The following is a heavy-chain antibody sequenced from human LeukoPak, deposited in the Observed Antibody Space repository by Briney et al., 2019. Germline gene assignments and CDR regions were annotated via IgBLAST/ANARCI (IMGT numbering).Heavy chain of an antibody. CDR3: ARGYDFWSAPDAFDI. CDR1: GYTFTGYY. CDR2: INPNTGGT. J-gene: IGHJ3*02. D-gene: IGHD3-3*01. Sequence: ASVKVSCKSSGYTFTGYYLHWVRQAPGQGLEWMGWINPNTGGTTYVEKVQGRATMTRDTSISTAYMELNRLRSDDTAMYFCARGYDFWSAPDAFDIWGQGTMVTVSS. V-gene: IGHV1-2*02.